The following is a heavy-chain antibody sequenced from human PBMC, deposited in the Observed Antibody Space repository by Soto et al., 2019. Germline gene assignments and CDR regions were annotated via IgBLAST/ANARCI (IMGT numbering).Heavy chain of an antibody. D-gene: IGHD1-26*01. J-gene: IGHJ6*02. CDR1: GYSFTSYW. CDR2: IDPSDSYT. Sequence: GESLKISCKGSGYSFTSYWISWVRQMPGKGLEWMGRIDPSDSYTNYSPSFQGHVTISADKSISTAYLQWSSLKAPDTAMYYCARLAGGATDPYYYYGMDVWGQGTTVTVSS. CDR3: ARLAGGATDPYYYYGMDV. V-gene: IGHV5-10-1*01.